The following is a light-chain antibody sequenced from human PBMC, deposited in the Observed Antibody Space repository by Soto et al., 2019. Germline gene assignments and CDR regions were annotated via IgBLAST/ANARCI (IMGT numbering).Light chain of an antibody. CDR2: DAS. V-gene: IGKV3D-20*02. Sequence: EIVLTQSPGTVSLSPGERATLSCRASQSVSSSYLAWYQQKPGQAPRLLIYDASNRAPGIPARFSGSGSGTDFTLTISSLEPEDFAVYYCQQRGNRPPWTFGQGTKVDIK. J-gene: IGKJ1*01. CDR1: QSVSSSY. CDR3: QQRGNRPPWT.